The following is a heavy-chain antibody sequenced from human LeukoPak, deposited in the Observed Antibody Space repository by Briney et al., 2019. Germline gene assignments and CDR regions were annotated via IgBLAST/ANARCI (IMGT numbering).Heavy chain of an antibody. J-gene: IGHJ3*02. Sequence: SETLSLTCTVSGGSISSGGHYWSWIRQHPGKGLEWIGYIYHSGSTYYNPSLKSRVTISVDTSKNQFSLKLSSVTAADTAVHYCAGAGYDSNLGAFDIWGQGTMVTVSS. D-gene: IGHD3-22*01. V-gene: IGHV4-31*03. CDR2: IYHSGST. CDR3: AGAGYDSNLGAFDI. CDR1: GGSISSGGHY.